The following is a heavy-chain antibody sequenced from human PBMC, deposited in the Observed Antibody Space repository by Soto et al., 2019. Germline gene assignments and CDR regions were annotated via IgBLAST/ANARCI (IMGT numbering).Heavy chain of an antibody. J-gene: IGHJ6*02. CDR3: ARTDYGDYYYYYGMDV. V-gene: IGHV4-59*01. CDR1: GGSISSYY. D-gene: IGHD4-17*01. CDR2: IYYSGST. Sequence: SETLSLTCTVSGGSISSYYWSWIRQPPGKGLEWIGYIYYSGSTNYKPSLKSRVTISVDTSKNQFSLKLSSVTAADTAVYYCARTDYGDYYYYYGMDVWGQGTTVTVSS.